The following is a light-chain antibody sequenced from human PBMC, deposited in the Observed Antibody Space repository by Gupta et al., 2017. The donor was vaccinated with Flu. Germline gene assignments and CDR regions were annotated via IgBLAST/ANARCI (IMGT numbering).Light chain of an antibody. CDR3: QQYYDPLIS. V-gene: IGKV4-1*01. J-gene: IGKJ4*01. CDR1: QSVSFVGNNQSF. Sequence: TCTSSQSVSFVGNNQSFIAGYQQKPGLLPRLLVYWASVRESGVPDRFSGSGSGTHFTLTIASLQAEDVAIYYCQQYYDPLISFGGGTKVEI. CDR2: WAS.